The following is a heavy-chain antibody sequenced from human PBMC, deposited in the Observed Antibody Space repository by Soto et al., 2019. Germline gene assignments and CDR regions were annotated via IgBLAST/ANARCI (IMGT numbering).Heavy chain of an antibody. CDR3: ASERVAEMATGGYFDN. D-gene: IGHD5-12*01. J-gene: IGHJ4*02. V-gene: IGHV1-69*01. CDR1: EGTFGNLP. Sequence: QVHLVQSGAEVKKPGSSLKVSFKPSEGTFGNLPSTGVRQAPRQGLGGGGGIIPLFGTPNYAREFQGRVSISADESSNTVYMELRSLRSEDTAVYYCASERVAEMATGGYFDNWGQGTLVTVSS. CDR2: IIPLFGTP.